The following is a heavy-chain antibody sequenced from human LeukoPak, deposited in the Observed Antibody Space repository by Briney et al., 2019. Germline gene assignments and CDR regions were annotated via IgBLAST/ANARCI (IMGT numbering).Heavy chain of an antibody. CDR2: ISGSGGST. Sequence: PGGTLRLSCAASGFTFSSYGMSWVRQAPGKGLEWVSAISGSGGSTYYADSVKGRFTISRDNSKNTLYLQMNSLRAEDTALYYCARALRSGSSPFDYWGQGTLVTVSS. CDR1: GFTFSSYG. V-gene: IGHV3-23*01. D-gene: IGHD1-26*01. CDR3: ARALRSGSSPFDY. J-gene: IGHJ4*02.